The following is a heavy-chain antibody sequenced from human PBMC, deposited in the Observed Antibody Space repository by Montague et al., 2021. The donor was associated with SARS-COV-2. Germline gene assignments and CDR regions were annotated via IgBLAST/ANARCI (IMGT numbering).Heavy chain of an antibody. V-gene: IGHV3-48*03. CDR1: GFTFSSYE. J-gene: IGHJ4*02. CDR3: ARDRPRIVGATDFDY. Sequence: SLRLSCAASGFTFSSYEMNWVRQAPGKGLEWVSYISSSGSTIYYADSVKGRFTISRDNAKNSLYLQMNSLRAEDTAVYYCARDRPRIVGATDFDYWGQGTLGTVSS. CDR2: ISSSGSTI. D-gene: IGHD1-26*01.